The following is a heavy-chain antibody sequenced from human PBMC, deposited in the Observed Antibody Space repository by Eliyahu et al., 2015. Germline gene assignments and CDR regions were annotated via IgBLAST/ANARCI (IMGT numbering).Heavy chain of an antibody. D-gene: IGHD6-13*01. V-gene: IGHV3-33*01. CDR2: IWYGSAVT. Sequence: VQLVESGGGVVQPGTSXRLXCLAXGFXFASFCMXWVRQVPGKGLGGVAVIWYGSAVTYYADSVRGRFTISRDDSKDTLYLQMDSLRAEDTATYYCVRDHDAGVYPLFDDWGQGTRVTVSS. J-gene: IGHJ4*02. CDR3: VRDHDAGVYPLFDD. CDR1: GFXFASFC.